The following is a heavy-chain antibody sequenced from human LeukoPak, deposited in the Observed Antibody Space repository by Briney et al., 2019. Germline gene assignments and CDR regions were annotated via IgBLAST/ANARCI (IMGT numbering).Heavy chain of an antibody. Sequence: GGSLRLSCAASGFTFHFYSMTWVRQAPGKGLEWVTYISSRSSTIYYTDSVKGRFTVSRDNAKNSLDLQMTSLRDEDTAVYYCARGEDYWGQGTLVTVSS. CDR2: ISSRSSTI. J-gene: IGHJ4*02. V-gene: IGHV3-48*02. CDR3: ARGEDY. CDR1: GFTFHFYS.